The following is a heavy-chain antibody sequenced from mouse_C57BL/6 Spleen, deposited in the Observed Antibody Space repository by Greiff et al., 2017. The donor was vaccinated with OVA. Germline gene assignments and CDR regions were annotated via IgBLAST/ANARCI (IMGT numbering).Heavy chain of an antibody. Sequence: EVKLMESGAELVRPGASVKLSCTASGFNIKDDYMHWVKQRPEQGLEWIGWIDPENGDTEYASKFQGKATITADTSSNTAYLQLSSLTSEDTAVYYCTTLYDYDGHYAMDYWGQGTSVTVSS. D-gene: IGHD2-4*01. V-gene: IGHV14-4*01. J-gene: IGHJ4*01. CDR2: IDPENGDT. CDR1: GFNIKDDY. CDR3: TTLYDYDGHYAMDY.